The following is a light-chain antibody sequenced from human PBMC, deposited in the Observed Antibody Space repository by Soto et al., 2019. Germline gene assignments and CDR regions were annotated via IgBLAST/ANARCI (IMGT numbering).Light chain of an antibody. CDR2: EVS. J-gene: IGLJ1*01. Sequence: QSALTQPASVSGSPGQSITISCTGTSSDVGGYNYVSWYQHHPGKAPKLMIYEVSNRPSGVSTRFSGSKSGNTASLTISGLQAEDEADYYCRSYTSTITLGAFGTGTTLTVL. CDR1: SSDVGGYNY. V-gene: IGLV2-14*01. CDR3: RSYTSTITLGA.